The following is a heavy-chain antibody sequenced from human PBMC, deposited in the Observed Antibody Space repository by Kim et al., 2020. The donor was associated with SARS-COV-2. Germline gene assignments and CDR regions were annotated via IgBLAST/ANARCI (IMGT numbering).Heavy chain of an antibody. D-gene: IGHD6-13*01. V-gene: IGHV4-61*01. Sequence: SETLSLTCSVSGASIGSYCTYYLTWIRQSPVKGLEWMGNVDYSGTTTYNPSLKSRIIISMDTSKNQFSLKLNSVTAADMALYYCSRWYSTNWYHDFDV. CDR2: VDYSGTT. CDR1: GASIGSYCTYY. J-gene: IGHJ3*01. CDR3: SRWYSTNWYHDFDV.